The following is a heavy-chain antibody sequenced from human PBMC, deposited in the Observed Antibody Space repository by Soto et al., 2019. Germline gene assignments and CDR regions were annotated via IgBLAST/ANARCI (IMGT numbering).Heavy chain of an antibody. CDR1: GYSFTSYW. J-gene: IGHJ6*02. Sequence: PGESPKISCKGSGYSFTSYWISWVRQMPGKGLEWMGRIDPSDSYTNYSPSFQGHVTISADKSISTAYLQWSSLKASDTAMYYCATLGIPLRGYYYYYYGMDVWGQGTTVTVSS. CDR3: ATLGIPLRGYYYYYYGMDV. CDR2: IDPSDSYT. D-gene: IGHD3-9*01. V-gene: IGHV5-10-1*01.